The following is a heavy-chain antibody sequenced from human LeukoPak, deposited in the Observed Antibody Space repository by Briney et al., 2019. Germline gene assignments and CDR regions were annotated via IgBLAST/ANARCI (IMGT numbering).Heavy chain of an antibody. CDR1: GFTFSNYA. CDR2: ISGSGGST. D-gene: IGHD3-10*01. J-gene: IGHJ4*02. Sequence: GGSLRLSCAASGFTFSNYAMSWVRQAPGKGLEWVSAISGSGGSTYYADSVKGRFTISRDNSKNTLYLQMNSLRAEDTAVYYCAKDGSGSYYPLSGFDYWGQGTLVTVSS. V-gene: IGHV3-23*01. CDR3: AKDGSGSYYPLSGFDY.